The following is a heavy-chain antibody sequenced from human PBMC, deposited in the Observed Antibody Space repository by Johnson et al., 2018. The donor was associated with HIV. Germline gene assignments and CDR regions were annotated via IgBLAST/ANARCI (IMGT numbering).Heavy chain of an antibody. J-gene: IGHJ3*02. CDR2: ISFDGNNT. CDR1: GFTFSSYA. D-gene: IGHD3-3*01. Sequence: VQLVESGGGLVQPGGSLRLSCAASGFTFSSYAMHWVRQAPGKGLEWVAVISFDGNNTSYADSLKGRFTISRNNSKNTLYLQMNSLRIEDTVVYHCAKDLGGSKSDEWATDYYDWSTAYPVHDQRAVVGVFDIWGQGTMVNVSP. V-gene: IGHV3-30*04. CDR3: AKDLGGSKSDEWATDYYDWSTAYPVHDQRAVVGVFDI.